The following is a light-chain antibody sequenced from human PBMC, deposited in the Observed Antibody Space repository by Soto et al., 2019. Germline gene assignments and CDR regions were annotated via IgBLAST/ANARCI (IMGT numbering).Light chain of an antibody. CDR2: GAS. Sequence: EIVMTQSPATLSVSPGERATLSCRASQSVSGNLAWYQQKPGQAPRLLIYGASSRATGIPDRFSGSGSGTDFTLKISRVEAEDVGVYYCMQRIRFPLTFGGGTKVDIK. V-gene: IGKV3D-15*01. CDR1: QSVSGN. J-gene: IGKJ4*01. CDR3: MQRIRFPLT.